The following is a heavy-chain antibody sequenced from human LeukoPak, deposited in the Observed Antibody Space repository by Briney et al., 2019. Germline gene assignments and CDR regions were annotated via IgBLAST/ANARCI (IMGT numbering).Heavy chain of an antibody. CDR2: ISYDGSNK. J-gene: IGHJ6*03. CDR3: ARETKQQLVGYLYYMDV. CDR1: GFTFSSYA. Sequence: PGRSLRLSCAASGFTFSSYAMHWVRQAPGKGLEWVAVISYDGSNKYYADSVKGRFTISRDNSKNTLYLQMNSLRAEDTAVYYCARETKQQLVGYLYYMDVWGKGTTVTVSS. V-gene: IGHV3-30-3*01. D-gene: IGHD6-13*01.